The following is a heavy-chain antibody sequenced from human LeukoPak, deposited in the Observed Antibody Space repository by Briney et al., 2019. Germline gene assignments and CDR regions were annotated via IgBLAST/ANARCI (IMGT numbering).Heavy chain of an antibody. J-gene: IGHJ4*02. D-gene: IGHD3-22*01. CDR1: GGSFSGYY. Sequence: PSETLSLTCTVYGGSFSGYYWSWIRQPPGRGLEWIGEINHSGSINYNPSLKSRVTISVDTSKNQFSLKLSSVTAADTAVYYCARAPLDRRFDYWGQGTLVTVSS. CDR2: INHSGSI. V-gene: IGHV4-34*01. CDR3: ARAPLDRRFDY.